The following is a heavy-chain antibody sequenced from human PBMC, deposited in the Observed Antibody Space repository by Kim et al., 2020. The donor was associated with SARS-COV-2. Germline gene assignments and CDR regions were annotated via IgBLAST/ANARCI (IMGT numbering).Heavy chain of an antibody. J-gene: IGHJ4*02. D-gene: IGHD5-18*01. CDR3: ARTDRYSYGL. CDR2: TR. Sequence: TRNYAGTVKGRIPISRDNAKNSLYLQMNSLRDEDRAVYYGARTDRYSYGLWGQGTLVTVSS. V-gene: IGHV3-48*02.